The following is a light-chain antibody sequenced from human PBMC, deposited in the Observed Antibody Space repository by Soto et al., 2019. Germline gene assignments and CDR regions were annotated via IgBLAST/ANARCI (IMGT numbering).Light chain of an antibody. V-gene: IGKV3-20*01. Sequence: EIVLTQSPGTLSLSPGERATLSCRAIQSVSSSYLAWYQQKPGQAPRLLIYGASSRATGIPDRFSGSGSGTDFNLTISRLEPEDFAVYYCQQYDSLPLTFGGGTKVEIK. CDR3: QQYDSLPLT. CDR2: GAS. CDR1: QSVSSSY. J-gene: IGKJ4*01.